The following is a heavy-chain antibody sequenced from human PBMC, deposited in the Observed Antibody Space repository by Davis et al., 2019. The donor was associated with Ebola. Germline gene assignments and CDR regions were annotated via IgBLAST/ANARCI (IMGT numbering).Heavy chain of an antibody. D-gene: IGHD3-3*01. CDR2: ISGSGGST. V-gene: IGHV3-23*01. J-gene: IGHJ4*02. CDR3: AKRRDFWSGDYFDY. CDR1: GFTFSSYA. Sequence: GESLKISCAASGFTFSSYAMSWVRQAPGKGLEWVSAISGSGGSTYYADSVKGRFTISRDNSKNTLYLQMNSLRAEDTAVYYCAKRRDFWSGDYFDYWGQGTLVTVSS.